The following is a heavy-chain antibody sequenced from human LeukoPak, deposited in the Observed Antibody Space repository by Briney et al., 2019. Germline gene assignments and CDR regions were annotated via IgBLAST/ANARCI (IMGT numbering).Heavy chain of an antibody. CDR2: IYYSVGT. V-gene: IGHV4-59*08. D-gene: IGHD6-13*01. J-gene: IGHJ4*02. CDR1: GGSISGYY. Sequence: SETLSLTCTVSGGSISGYYWSWVRQPPGKGLEWIGFIYYSVGTSYNPSLKSRVTMSVDTSKNHFSLKLTSVTAADTAVYYCVRHEEDSSGWYGLGYWGQGTLVTVSS. CDR3: VRHEEDSSGWYGLGY.